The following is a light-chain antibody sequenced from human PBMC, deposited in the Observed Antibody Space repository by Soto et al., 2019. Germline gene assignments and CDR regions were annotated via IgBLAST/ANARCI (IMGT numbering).Light chain of an antibody. CDR3: QHYHNWPPYT. CDR2: GAS. J-gene: IGKJ2*01. CDR1: QNIGSN. V-gene: IGKV3-15*01. Sequence: EVVMTQSPATLSASPGERVILSCRASQNIGSNLAWYQQRPGQAPRLLMYGASTRATETPARFSGSGSATDFTLTISSLHSEDSAVYYCQHYHNWPPYTFGQGTKLEIK.